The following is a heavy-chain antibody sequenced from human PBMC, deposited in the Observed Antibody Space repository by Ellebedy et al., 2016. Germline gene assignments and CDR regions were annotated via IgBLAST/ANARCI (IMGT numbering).Heavy chain of an antibody. CDR2: IYYSGST. J-gene: IGHJ3*02. CDR3: ARDASIAARPGAFDI. V-gene: IGHV4-59*01. D-gene: IGHD6-6*01. CDR1: GGSISSYY. Sequence: SETLSLXXTVSGGSISSYYWSWIRQPPGKGLEWIGYIYYSGSTNYNPSLKSRVTISVDTSKNQFSLKLSSVTAADTAVYYCARDASIAARPGAFDIWGQGTMVTVSS.